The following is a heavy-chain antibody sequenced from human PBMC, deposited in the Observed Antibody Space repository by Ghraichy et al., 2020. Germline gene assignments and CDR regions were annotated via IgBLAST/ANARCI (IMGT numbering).Heavy chain of an antibody. Sequence: SGPTRVKPTQTLTLTCTFSGFSLSTSGMCVSWIRQPPGKALEWLAFIDWDDDKYYSTSLNTRLTISKDTSKNQVVLTVTNMDPVDTPTYYCARIPYSSGWLSFDYWGQGTLVTVSS. V-gene: IGHV2-70*01. D-gene: IGHD6-19*01. CDR1: GFSLSTSGMC. J-gene: IGHJ4*02. CDR2: IDWDDDK. CDR3: ARIPYSSGWLSFDY.